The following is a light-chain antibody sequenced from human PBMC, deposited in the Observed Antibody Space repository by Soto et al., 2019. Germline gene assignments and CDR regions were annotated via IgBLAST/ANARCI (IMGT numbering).Light chain of an antibody. V-gene: IGLV2-23*01. CDR2: QGT. J-gene: IGLJ2*01. CDR1: SSDVGIYNL. Sequence: QSALTQPASVSGSPGQSITISCTGTSSDVGIYNLVSWYQQRPGQAPKLMIYQGTERPSGVSNRFSGSKSGNAASLTISALQAEDEADYYCCSYAGPSSVVFGGGTKLTVL. CDR3: CSYAGPSSVV.